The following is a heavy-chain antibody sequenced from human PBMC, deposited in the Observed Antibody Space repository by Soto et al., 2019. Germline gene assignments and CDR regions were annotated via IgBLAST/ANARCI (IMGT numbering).Heavy chain of an antibody. CDR2: ISAYNGNT. CDR3: ARDSGSGLISYYYYGMDV. V-gene: IGHV1-18*01. Sequence: ASVKVSCKASGYTFTSYGISWVRQAPGQGLERMGWISAYNGNTNYAQKLQGRVTMTTDTSTSTAYMELRSLRSDDTAVYYCARDSGSGLISYYYYGMDVWGQGTTVTVSS. CDR1: GYTFTSYG. D-gene: IGHD1-26*01. J-gene: IGHJ6*02.